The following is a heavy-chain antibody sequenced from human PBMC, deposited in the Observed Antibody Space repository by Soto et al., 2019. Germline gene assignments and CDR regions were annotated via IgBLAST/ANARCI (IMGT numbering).Heavy chain of an antibody. CDR3: ARDPGSWYIRY. CDR2: IYYSGST. J-gene: IGHJ4*02. CDR1: GGSISSGGYY. D-gene: IGHD6-13*01. V-gene: IGHV4-31*03. Sequence: SETLSLTCTVSGGSISSGGYYWSWIRQHPGKGLELIGYIYYSGSTYYNPSLKSRVTISVDTSKNQFSLKLSSVTAADTAVYYCARDPGSWYIRYGGQGTLVTVSS.